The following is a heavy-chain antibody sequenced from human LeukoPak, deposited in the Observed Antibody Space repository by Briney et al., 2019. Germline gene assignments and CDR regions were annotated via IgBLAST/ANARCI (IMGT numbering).Heavy chain of an antibody. J-gene: IGHJ4*02. D-gene: IGHD3-22*01. CDR3: AKDTSGYYDSSGYYDY. CDR2: ISWNSGSI. V-gene: IGHV3-9*01. Sequence: GGSLRLSCAASGFTFDDYAMHWVRQAPGKGLGWVSGISWNSGSIGYADSVKGRFTISRDNAKNSLYLQMNSLRAEDTALYYCAKDTSGYYDSSGYYDYWGQGTLVTVSS. CDR1: GFTFDDYA.